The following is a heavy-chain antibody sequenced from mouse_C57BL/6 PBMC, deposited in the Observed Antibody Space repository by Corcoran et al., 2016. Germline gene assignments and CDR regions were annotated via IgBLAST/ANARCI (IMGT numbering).Heavy chain of an antibody. V-gene: IGHV1-75*01. J-gene: IGHJ1*03. CDR1: GYTFTDYY. CDR2: IFPGSGST. Sequence: QVQLQQSGPELVKPGASVKISCKASGYTFTDYYINWVKQRPGQGLEWIGWIFPGSGSTYYNEKFKGKATLTVDKSSSTAYMLLSSLTSEDSAVYFCARGIYYDYESFYWYFDVWGTGTTVTVSS. D-gene: IGHD2-4*01. CDR3: ARGIYYDYESFYWYFDV.